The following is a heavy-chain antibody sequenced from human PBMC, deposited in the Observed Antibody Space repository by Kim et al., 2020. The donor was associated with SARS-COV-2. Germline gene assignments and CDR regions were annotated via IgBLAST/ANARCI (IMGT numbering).Heavy chain of an antibody. CDR3: ARDGRVSYCSGGSCYHHYYYYYYMDV. Sequence: GGSLRLSCAASGFTFSSYAMHWVRQAPGKGLEWVAVISYDGSNKYYADSVKGRFTISRDNSKNTLYLQMNSLRAEDTAVYYCARDGRVSYCSGGSCYHHYYYYYYMDVWGKGTTVTVSS. J-gene: IGHJ6*03. D-gene: IGHD2-15*01. CDR2: ISYDGSNK. CDR1: GFTFSSYA. V-gene: IGHV3-30-3*01.